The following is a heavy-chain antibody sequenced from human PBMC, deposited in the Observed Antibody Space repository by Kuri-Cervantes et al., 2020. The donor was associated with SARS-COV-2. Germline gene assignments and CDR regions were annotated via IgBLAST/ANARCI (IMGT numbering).Heavy chain of an antibody. CDR1: GFTFSSYS. Sequence: GGSLRLSCAASGFTFSSYSMNWVRQAPGKGLEWVSYISRSSSTIYYADSVKGRFTISRDNAKNSLYLQMNSLRDEDTAVYYCARGYCSSTSCPPYYYYGMDVWGQGTTVTVSS. J-gene: IGHJ6*02. V-gene: IGHV3-48*02. D-gene: IGHD2-2*01. CDR2: ISRSSSTI. CDR3: ARGYCSSTSCPPYYYYGMDV.